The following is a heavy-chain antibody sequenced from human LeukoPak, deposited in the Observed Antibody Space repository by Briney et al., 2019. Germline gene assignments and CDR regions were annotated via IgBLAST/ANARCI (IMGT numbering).Heavy chain of an antibody. Sequence: GRSLRLSCAASGFTFSSYGMHWVRQAPGKGLERVAVISYEGSNKYYADSVKGRFTISRDNSKNTLYLQMNSLRAEDTAVYYCAKDPGGYSGYDHSIDYWGQGTLVTVSS. CDR2: ISYEGSNK. CDR3: AKDPGGYSGYDHSIDY. V-gene: IGHV3-30*18. J-gene: IGHJ4*02. D-gene: IGHD5-12*01. CDR1: GFTFSSYG.